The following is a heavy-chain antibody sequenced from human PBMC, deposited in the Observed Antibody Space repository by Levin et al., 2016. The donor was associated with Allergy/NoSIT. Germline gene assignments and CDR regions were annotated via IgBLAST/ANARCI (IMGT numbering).Heavy chain of an antibody. V-gene: IGHV3-23*01. D-gene: IGHD1-26*01. J-gene: IGHJ4*02. CDR2: ISGSGGST. Sequence: WIRQPPGKGLEWVSAISGSGGSTYYADSVKGRFTISRDNSKNTLYLQMNSLRAEDTAVYYCANKIVGAFRYWGQGTLVTVSS. CDR3: ANKIVGAFRY.